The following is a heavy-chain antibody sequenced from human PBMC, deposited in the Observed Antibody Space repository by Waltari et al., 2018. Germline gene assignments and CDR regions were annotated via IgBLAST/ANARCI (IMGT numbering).Heavy chain of an antibody. D-gene: IGHD3-3*01. J-gene: IGHJ4*02. CDR3: ARGVPDCWGDYCSTVGRCDV. CDR2: IYGANGRT. V-gene: IGHV4-59*02. CDR1: GGSVSSAY. Sequence: QVQLQESGPGLVKPSETLSLTCAVSGGSVSSAYWTWIRHPPGKGLEWVAYIYGANGRTYYNPSLKSRVSISTDTSTNQFSLKLTSVTAADTAVYFCARGVPDCWGDYCSTVGRCDVWGPGVLVTVSS.